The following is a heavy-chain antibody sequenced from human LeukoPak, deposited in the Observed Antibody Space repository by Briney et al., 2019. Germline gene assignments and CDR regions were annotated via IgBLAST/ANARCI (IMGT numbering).Heavy chain of an antibody. V-gene: IGHV4-34*01. D-gene: IGHD3-9*01. CDR1: GGSFSGYY. CDR2: INHSGST. J-gene: IGHJ4*02. CDR3: ARSRKLTAGFDY. Sequence: SETLSLTCAVYGGSFSGYYWSWIRQPPGKGLEWIGEINHSGSTNYNPSLKSRVTISVDTSKNQFSLKLSSVTAADTAVYYCARSRKLTAGFDYWGQGTLVTVSS.